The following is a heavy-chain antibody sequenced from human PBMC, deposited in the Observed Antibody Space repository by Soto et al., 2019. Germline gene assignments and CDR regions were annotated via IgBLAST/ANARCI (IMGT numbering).Heavy chain of an antibody. CDR1: GGSISSGDYY. J-gene: IGHJ3*02. CDR3: ARDLDYGGNSDAFDI. D-gene: IGHD4-17*01. V-gene: IGHV4-30-4*01. CDR2: IYYSGST. Sequence: SETLSLTCTVSGGSISSGDYYWSWIRQPPGKGLEWIGYIYYSGSTYYNPSLKSRVTISVDTSKNQFSLKLSSVTAADTAVYYCARDLDYGGNSDAFDIWGQGTMVTVSS.